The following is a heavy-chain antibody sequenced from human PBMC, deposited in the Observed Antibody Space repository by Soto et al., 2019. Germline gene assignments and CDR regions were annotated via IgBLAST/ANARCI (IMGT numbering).Heavy chain of an antibody. V-gene: IGHV5-51*01. CDR1: GYSFTSYW. Sequence: EESLKISCKGSGYSFTSYWIGWVRQMPGKGLEWMGIIYPGDSDTRYSPSFQGQVTISADKSISTAYLQWSSLKASDTAMYYCARHWRYYYDSSGYSSDGFDYWGQGPLVTVSS. D-gene: IGHD3-22*01. CDR2: IYPGDSDT. CDR3: ARHWRYYYDSSGYSSDGFDY. J-gene: IGHJ4*02.